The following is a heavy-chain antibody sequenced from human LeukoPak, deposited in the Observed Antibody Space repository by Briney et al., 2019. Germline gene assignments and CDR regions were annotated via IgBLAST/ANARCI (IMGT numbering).Heavy chain of an antibody. CDR1: GYPFTKFG. V-gene: IGHV1-18*01. CDR3: ARGLYYYDSSGYSYDY. Sequence: GASVKVSCKASGYPFTKFGISWVRQAPGQGLEWMGWISCYNGDTNYAQKLQGRVTLTTDTPTTTVYMELRSLRSDDTAVYYCARGLYYYDSSGYSYDYWGQGTLVTVSS. D-gene: IGHD3-22*01. J-gene: IGHJ4*02. CDR2: ISCYNGDT.